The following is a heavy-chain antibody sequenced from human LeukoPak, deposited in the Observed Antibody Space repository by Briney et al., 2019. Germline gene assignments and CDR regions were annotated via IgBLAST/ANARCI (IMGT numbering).Heavy chain of an antibody. CDR1: GYTFTVYY. Sequence: ASVKVSCKASGYTFTVYYMHWVRQAPGQGLEWMGWINPNSGGTKYAEKFQDRVTMTRDTSISTAYMELSRLSSDDTAVYYCARSDSGSWLRPFDYRGQGTLVTVSS. CDR2: INPNSGGT. D-gene: IGHD6-13*01. J-gene: IGHJ4*02. V-gene: IGHV1-2*02. CDR3: ARSDSGSWLRPFDY.